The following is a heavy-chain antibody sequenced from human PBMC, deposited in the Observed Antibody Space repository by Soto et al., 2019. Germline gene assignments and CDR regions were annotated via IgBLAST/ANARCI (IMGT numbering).Heavy chain of an antibody. V-gene: IGHV3-21*01. J-gene: IGHJ4*02. CDR2: ISSSSSYI. Sequence: EVQLVESGGGLVKPGGSLRLSCAAPGFTFSSYSMNWVRQAPGKGLEWVSSISSSSSYIYYADSVKGRFTISRDNAXXSLYLQMNSLRGEDTAVYYCARDQPGYSYGYGLGYWGQGTLVTVSS. D-gene: IGHD5-18*01. CDR3: ARDQPGYSYGYGLGY. CDR1: GFTFSSYS.